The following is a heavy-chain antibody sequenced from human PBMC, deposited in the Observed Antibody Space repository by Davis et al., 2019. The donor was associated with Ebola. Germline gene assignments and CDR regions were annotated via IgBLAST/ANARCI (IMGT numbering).Heavy chain of an antibody. CDR2: INPNSGGT. CDR3: ARGVTIFGVVITNYYYYGMDV. CDR1: GYTFTGYY. D-gene: IGHD3-3*01. Sequence: ASVKVSCKASGYTFTGYYMHWVRQAPGQGLEWMGWINPNSGGTNYAQKFQGRVTMTRDTSISTAYMELSRLRSDDTAVYYCARGVTIFGVVITNYYYYGMDVWGQGTTVTVSS. V-gene: IGHV1-2*02. J-gene: IGHJ6*02.